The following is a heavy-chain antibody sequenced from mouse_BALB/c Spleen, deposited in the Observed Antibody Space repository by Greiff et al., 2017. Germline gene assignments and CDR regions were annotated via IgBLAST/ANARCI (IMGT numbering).Heavy chain of an antibody. D-gene: IGHD2-3*01. V-gene: IGHV14-3*02. CDR3: ARWAMIPYYFDY. CDR1: GFNIKDTY. J-gene: IGHJ2*01. Sequence: EVQLQQSGAELVKPGASVKLSCTASGFNIKDTYMHWVKQRPEQGLEWIGRIDPANGNTKYDPKFQGKATITADTSSNTAYLQLSSLTSEDTAVYYCARWAMIPYYFDYWGQGTTLTVSS. CDR2: IDPANGNT.